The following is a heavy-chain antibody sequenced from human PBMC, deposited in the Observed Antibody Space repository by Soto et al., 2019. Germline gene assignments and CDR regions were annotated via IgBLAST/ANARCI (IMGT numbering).Heavy chain of an antibody. CDR2: INHSGST. CDR1: GGSFSGYY. CDR3: ARAHPNSIFGVPGAYYFDY. Sequence: KQSQTLSLTCAVYGGSFSGYYWSWIRQPPGKGLEWIGEINHSGSTNYNPSLKSRVTISVDTSKNQFSLKLSPVTAADTAVYYCARAHPNSIFGVPGAYYFDYWGQGTLVTVSS. D-gene: IGHD3-3*01. V-gene: IGHV4-34*01. J-gene: IGHJ4*02.